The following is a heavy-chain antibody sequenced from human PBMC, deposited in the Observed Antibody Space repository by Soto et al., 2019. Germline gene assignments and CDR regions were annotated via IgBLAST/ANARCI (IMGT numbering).Heavy chain of an antibody. CDR3: ARQSEQLVMEN. J-gene: IGHJ4*02. Sequence: QLQLQESGPGLVKPSETLSLTCTVSGGSISSSSYYWGWIRQPPGKGLEWIGSIYYSGSTYYNPSLKSRVTISVDTSKNQFSLKLSSVTAADTAVYYCARQSEQLVMENWGQGTLVTVSS. CDR1: GGSISSSSYY. V-gene: IGHV4-39*01. CDR2: IYYSGST. D-gene: IGHD6-13*01.